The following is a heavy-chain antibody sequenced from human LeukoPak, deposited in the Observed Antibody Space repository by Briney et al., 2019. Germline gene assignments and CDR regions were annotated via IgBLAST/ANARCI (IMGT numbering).Heavy chain of an antibody. Sequence: QPGRSLRLSCAASGFSLTTYGTHWLRQAPGKGLEWVAVIWYDGSRKFYGDSVKGRFTVSRDTFENTMYLQMNSLRVEDTAVYYCARDGGSGIDYWGQGTLVTVSS. J-gene: IGHJ4*02. CDR2: IWYDGSRK. CDR3: ARDGGSGIDY. V-gene: IGHV3-33*01. D-gene: IGHD3-10*01. CDR1: GFSLTTYG.